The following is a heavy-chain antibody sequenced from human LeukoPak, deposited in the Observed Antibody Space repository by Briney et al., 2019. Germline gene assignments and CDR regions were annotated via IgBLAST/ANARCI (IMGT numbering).Heavy chain of an antibody. CDR2: IIPVFGIA. J-gene: IGHJ5*02. Sequence: WASVKVSCKASGGTFSSYAISWGRQAPGQGLGWMGRIIPVFGIANYAQKFQGRVTITADKSTSTAYMELSSLRSEDTAVYYCVREAQFYSWFDPWGQGTLVTVSS. V-gene: IGHV1-69*04. D-gene: IGHD2-15*01. CDR3: VREAQFYSWFDP. CDR1: GGTFSSYA.